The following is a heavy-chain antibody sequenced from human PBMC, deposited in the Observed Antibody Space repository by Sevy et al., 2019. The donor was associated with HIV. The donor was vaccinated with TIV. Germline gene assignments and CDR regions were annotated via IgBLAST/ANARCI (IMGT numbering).Heavy chain of an antibody. Sequence: SETLSLTCTVSGGSISSSSYYWGWLRQPPGKGLEWIGSIYYGGSTYYNPSLKSRVTISVGTSKNQFSLKLSSVTAADTAVYYWARGDIVVGVAATVTGYFQHWGQGTLVTVSS. CDR2: IYYGGST. V-gene: IGHV4-39*01. D-gene: IGHD2-15*01. CDR3: ARGDIVVGVAATVTGYFQH. CDR1: GGSISSSSYY. J-gene: IGHJ1*01.